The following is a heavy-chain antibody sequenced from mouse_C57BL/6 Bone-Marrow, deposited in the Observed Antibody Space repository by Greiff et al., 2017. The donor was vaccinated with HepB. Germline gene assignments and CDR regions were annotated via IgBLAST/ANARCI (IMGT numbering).Heavy chain of an antibody. D-gene: IGHD3-2*02. J-gene: IGHJ2*01. CDR2: INPNNGGT. V-gene: IGHV1-26*01. CDR1: GYTFTDYY. CDR3: ARGGPSGYFDY. Sequence: VQLQQSGPELVKPGASVKISCKASGYTFTDYYMNWVKQSHGKSLEWIGDINPNNGGTSYNQKFKGKATLTVDKSSSTAYMELRSLTSEDSAVYYCARGGPSGYFDYWGQGTTLTVSS.